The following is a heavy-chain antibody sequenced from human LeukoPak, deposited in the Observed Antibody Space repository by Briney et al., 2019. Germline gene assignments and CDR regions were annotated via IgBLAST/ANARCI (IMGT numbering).Heavy chain of an antibody. CDR1: GGTFSSYA. J-gene: IGHJ4*02. Sequence: GASVKVSCKASGGTFSSYAISWVRQAPGQGLEWMGWINPNSGGTNYAQKFQGRVTMTRDTSISTAYMELSRLRSDDTAVYYCARDRDYRPFDYWGQGTLVTVSS. D-gene: IGHD3-16*01. CDR3: ARDRDYRPFDY. V-gene: IGHV1-2*02. CDR2: INPNSGGT.